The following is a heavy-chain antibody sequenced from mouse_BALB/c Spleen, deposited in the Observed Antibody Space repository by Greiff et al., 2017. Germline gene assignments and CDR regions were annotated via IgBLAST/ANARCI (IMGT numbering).Heavy chain of an antibody. D-gene: IGHD2-4*01. V-gene: IGHV1-80*01. CDR3: ARYYDYDVGWYFDV. CDR1: GYAFSSYW. Sequence: QVQLQQSGAELVRPGSSVKISCKASGYAFSSYWMNWVKQRPGQGLEWIGQIYPGDGDTNYNEKFKGKATLTADKSSNTAYMQLSSLTSEDSAVYFCARYYDYDVGWYFDVWGAGTTVTVSS. J-gene: IGHJ1*01. CDR2: IYPGDGDT.